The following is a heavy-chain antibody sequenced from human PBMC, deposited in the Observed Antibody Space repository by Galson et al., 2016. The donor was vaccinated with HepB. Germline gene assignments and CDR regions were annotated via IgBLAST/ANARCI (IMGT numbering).Heavy chain of an antibody. D-gene: IGHD1-26*01. V-gene: IGHV3-30*14. CDR3: ARGGNYGYT. J-gene: IGHJ4*02. CDR2: ISYDGSNK. CDR1: GFTFSSYA. Sequence: SLRLSCAASGFTFSSYAMHWVRQAPGQGLEWVAIISYDGSNKYYADAAKGRFTISRDNSKNTLYLQVNSLRVEDTAVYYCARGGNYGYTWGLGTMVTVSS.